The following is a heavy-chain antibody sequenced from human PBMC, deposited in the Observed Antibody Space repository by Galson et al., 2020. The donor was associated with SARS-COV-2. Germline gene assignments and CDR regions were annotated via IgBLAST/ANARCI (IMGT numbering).Heavy chain of an antibody. J-gene: IGHJ6*04. CDR1: GGSISSYY. CDR3: ALNVGDV. CDR2: IYYSGST. D-gene: IGHD1-26*01. Sequence: SETLSLTCTVSGGSISSYYWSWIRQPPGKGLEWIGYIYYSGSTNYNPSLKSRVTISVDTSKNQFSLKLSSVTAADTAVDYCALNVGDVWGKGTTVTLAS. V-gene: IGHV4-59*08.